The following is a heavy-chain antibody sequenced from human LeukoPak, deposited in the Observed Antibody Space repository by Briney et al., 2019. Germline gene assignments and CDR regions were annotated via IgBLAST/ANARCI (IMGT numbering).Heavy chain of an antibody. CDR3: ARVSTLLWFGELSYFDY. Sequence: GRSLRLSCAASGFTFSSYAMHWVRQAPGKGLEWVAVISYDGSNKYYADSVKGRFTISRDNSKNTLYLQMNSLRAEDTAVYYCARVSTLLWFGELSYFDYWGQGTLVTVSS. CDR2: ISYDGSNK. V-gene: IGHV3-30*01. J-gene: IGHJ4*02. CDR1: GFTFSSYA. D-gene: IGHD3-10*01.